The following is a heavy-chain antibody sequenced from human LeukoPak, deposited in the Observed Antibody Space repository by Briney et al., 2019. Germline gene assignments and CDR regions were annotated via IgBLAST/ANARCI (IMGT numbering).Heavy chain of an antibody. CDR1: GFTVSSNY. CDR2: IYSGGST. V-gene: IGHV3-66*01. CDR3: ARDKAAAGYDY. Sequence: GGSLRLSCAASGFTVSSNYMSWVRQAPGKGLEWVSVIYSGGSTYYADSVKGRFTISRDNSKNTLYLQMNGLRAEDTAVYYCARDKAAAGYDYWGQGTLVTVSS. J-gene: IGHJ4*02. D-gene: IGHD6-13*01.